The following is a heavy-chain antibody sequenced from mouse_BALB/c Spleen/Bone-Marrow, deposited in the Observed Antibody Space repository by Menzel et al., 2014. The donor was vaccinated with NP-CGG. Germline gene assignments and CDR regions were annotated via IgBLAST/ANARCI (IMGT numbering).Heavy chain of an antibody. CDR3: TRRGGNYGAMDY. J-gene: IGHJ4*01. CDR1: GYTFXSYW. V-gene: IGHV1S22*01. D-gene: IGHD2-1*01. CDR2: IYPGSGST. Sequence: LQESGSELVRPGASVKLSCKASGYTFXSYWMHWVKQRPGQGLEWIGNIYPGSGSTNYDEKFKSKATLTVDTSSSTAYMQLSSLTSEDSAVYYCTRRGGNYGAMDYWGQGTSVTVSS.